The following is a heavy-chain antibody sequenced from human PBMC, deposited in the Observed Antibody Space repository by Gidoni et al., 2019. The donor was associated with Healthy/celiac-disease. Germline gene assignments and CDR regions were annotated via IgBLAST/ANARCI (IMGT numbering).Heavy chain of an antibody. D-gene: IGHD3-10*01. J-gene: IGHJ4*02. CDR1: GYTFTGYY. Sequence: QVQLVQSGAEVKKPAASVKLSCKASGYTFTGYYMHWVRQAPGQGLEWMGWINPNSGGTNYAQKFQGWVTMTRDTSISTAYMELSRLRSDDTAVYYCARASSRAGAAIDYWGQGTLVTVSS. CDR3: ARASSRAGAAIDY. CDR2: INPNSGGT. V-gene: IGHV1-2*04.